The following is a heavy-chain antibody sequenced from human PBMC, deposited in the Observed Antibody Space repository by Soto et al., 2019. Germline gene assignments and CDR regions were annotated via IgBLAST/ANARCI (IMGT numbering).Heavy chain of an antibody. CDR1: GGSISSGDYY. V-gene: IGHV4-30-4*01. CDR3: VRALVVVAATHFDY. CDR2: IYYSGST. D-gene: IGHD2-15*01. Sequence: SETLSLTCTVSGGSISSGDYYWSWIRQPPGKGLEWIGYIYYSGSTYYNPSLKSRVTISVDTSKNQFSLKLSSVTAADTAVYYCVRALVVVAATHFDYWGQGTLVTVSS. J-gene: IGHJ4*02.